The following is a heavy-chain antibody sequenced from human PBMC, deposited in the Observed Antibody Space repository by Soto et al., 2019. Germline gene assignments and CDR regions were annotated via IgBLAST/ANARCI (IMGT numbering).Heavy chain of an antibody. Sequence: GGSLRLSCAASGFTFSSYWMTWVRQAPGKGLEWVATIKQDGSERHYLDSVRGRFSISRDNPKNSLYLHMNSLRAEDTAVYYCRYGDDGPLYFQHWGQGTLGTVS. J-gene: IGHJ1*01. CDR2: IKQDGSER. V-gene: IGHV3-7*01. CDR3: RYGDDGPLYFQH. CDR1: GFTFSSYW. D-gene: IGHD4-17*01.